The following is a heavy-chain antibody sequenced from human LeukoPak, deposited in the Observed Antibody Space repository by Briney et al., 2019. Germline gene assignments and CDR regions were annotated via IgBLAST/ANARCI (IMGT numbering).Heavy chain of an antibody. CDR3: ARVLSGRGSLYYYYYYMDV. CDR1: GFIFSSYG. D-gene: IGHD3-10*01. J-gene: IGHJ6*03. Sequence: GGSLRLSCAASGFIFSSYGMSWVRQAPGKGLEWVSAISGSGGSTYYADSVKGRFTISRDNSKNTLYLQMNSLRAEDTAVYYCARVLSGRGSLYYYYYYMDVWGKGTTVTISS. CDR2: ISGSGGST. V-gene: IGHV3-23*01.